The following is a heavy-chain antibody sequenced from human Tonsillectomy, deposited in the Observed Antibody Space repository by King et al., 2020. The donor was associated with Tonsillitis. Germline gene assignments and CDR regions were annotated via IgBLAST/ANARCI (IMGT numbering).Heavy chain of an antibody. CDR3: ARDKGADYYDSGRGSFDV. J-gene: IGHJ3*01. V-gene: IGHV3-21*01. Sequence: QLVQSGGGLVQPGGSLRLSCAASGFIFNAFSMNWVRQAPGKGLEWVSSINYRSSSIYYADSVKGRFTISRDNAKNSLYLQMNSLRAEDTAVYYCARDKGADYYDSGRGSFDVWGQGKMVTVAS. CDR1: GFIFNAFS. CDR2: INYRSSSI. D-gene: IGHD3-22*01.